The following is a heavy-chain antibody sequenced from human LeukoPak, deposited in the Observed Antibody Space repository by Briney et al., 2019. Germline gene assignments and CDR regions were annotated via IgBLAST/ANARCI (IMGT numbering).Heavy chain of an antibody. Sequence: GGSLRLSCAASGFTFSSYSMNWVRQAPGKGLEWVSSISSSSSYIYYAAPVKGRFTISRDNPKNSLYLQMNSRRAEDTAVFYCARDFAEMAADYRGEGTLVTVSS. CDR2: ISSSSSYI. CDR3: ARDFAEMAADY. D-gene: IGHD5-24*01. CDR1: GFTFSSYS. J-gene: IGHJ4*02. V-gene: IGHV3-21*01.